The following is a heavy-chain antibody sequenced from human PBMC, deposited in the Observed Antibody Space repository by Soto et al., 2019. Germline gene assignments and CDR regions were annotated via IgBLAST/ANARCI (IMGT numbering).Heavy chain of an antibody. V-gene: IGHV3-30-3*01. J-gene: IGHJ6*02. CDR2: ISFDGSNQ. D-gene: IGHD2-21*02. Sequence: QVQLVESGGGVVQPGRSLRLSCAASGFTFSSYNMEWVRQAPGKGLEWVTVISFDGSNQYYADSVKGRFTISRDNSRNTVFLQMNSLRDEDTAVYYCAREVGTFCYHYGMDVWGQGTTVTVSS. CDR1: GFTFSSYN. CDR3: AREVGTFCYHYGMDV.